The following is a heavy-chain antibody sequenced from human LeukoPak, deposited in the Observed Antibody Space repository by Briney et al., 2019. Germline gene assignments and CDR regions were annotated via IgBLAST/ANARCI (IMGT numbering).Heavy chain of an antibody. CDR2: VSAGHRA. CDR3: VREARGYHYTYFDY. Sequence: GGSLRLSCTASGFTLGGHDMHWVRQTTGDGLEWVAAVSAGHRAFYAGSVKGRFTVSREDAKNPSYLQMNSLRAGDTAIYYCVREARGYHYTYFDYWGQGSLVTVSS. CDR1: GFTLGGHD. V-gene: IGHV3-13*01. D-gene: IGHD5-18*01. J-gene: IGHJ4*02.